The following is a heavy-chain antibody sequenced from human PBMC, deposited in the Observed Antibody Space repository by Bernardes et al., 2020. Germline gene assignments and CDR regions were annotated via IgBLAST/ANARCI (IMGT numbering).Heavy chain of an antibody. CDR3: ARDPQSYYFDY. CDR1: GYSISSGYY. Sequence: SETLSLTCAVSGYSISSGYYWGCILQPPGKGLEWIGSIYHSGSTYYNPSLKSRVTISVDTSKNQFSLKLSSVTAADTAVYYCARDPQSYYFDYWGQGTLVTVSS. CDR2: IYHSGST. J-gene: IGHJ4*02. D-gene: IGHD3-16*02. V-gene: IGHV4-38-2*02.